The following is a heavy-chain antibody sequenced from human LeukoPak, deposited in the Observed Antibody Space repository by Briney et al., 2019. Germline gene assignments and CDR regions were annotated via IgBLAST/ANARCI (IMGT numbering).Heavy chain of an antibody. CDR2: IYYSGST. CDR1: GGSISSGGYY. J-gene: IGHJ6*02. D-gene: IGHD3-22*01. Sequence: PSETLSLTCTVSGGSISSGGYYWSWIRQHPGKGLEWIGYIYYSGSTNYNPSLKSRVTISVDTSKNQFSLKLSSVTAADTAVYYCARLAYYYDSSGYYGSYGMDVWGQGTTVTVSS. CDR3: ARLAYYYDSSGYYGSYGMDV. V-gene: IGHV4-61*08.